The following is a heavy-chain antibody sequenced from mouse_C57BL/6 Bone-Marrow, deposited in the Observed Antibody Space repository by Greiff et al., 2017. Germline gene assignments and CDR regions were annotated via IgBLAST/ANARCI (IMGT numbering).Heavy chain of an antibody. J-gene: IGHJ3*01. CDR3: AREDYYEGFAY. V-gene: IGHV5-4*01. CDR1: GFTFSSYA. D-gene: IGHD2-4*01. CDR2: ISDGGSYT. Sequence: EVMLVESGGGLVKPGGSLKLSCAASGFTFSSYAMSWVRQTPEKRLEWVATISDGGSYTYYPDNVKGRFTISRDNAKNNLYLQMSHLKSEDTAMYYCAREDYYEGFAYWGQETLVTVSA.